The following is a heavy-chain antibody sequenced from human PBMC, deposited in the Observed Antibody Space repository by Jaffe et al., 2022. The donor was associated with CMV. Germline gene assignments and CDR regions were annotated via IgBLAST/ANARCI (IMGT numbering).Heavy chain of an antibody. Sequence: QVQLQESGPGLVKPSETLSLTCTVSGGSISGYSWSWIRQPAGKGLEWIGRIYTSGSTDYNPSLKSRVTMSIDTSKNQFSLKLNSVTAADTAVYYCARGVAAASTKSCFDFWGQGTLVTVSS. CDR1: GGSISGYS. J-gene: IGHJ4*02. CDR3: ARGVAAASTKSCFDF. CDR2: IYTSGST. D-gene: IGHD6-13*01. V-gene: IGHV4-4*07.